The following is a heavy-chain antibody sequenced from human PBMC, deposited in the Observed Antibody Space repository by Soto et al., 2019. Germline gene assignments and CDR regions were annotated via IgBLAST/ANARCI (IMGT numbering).Heavy chain of an antibody. CDR2: ISSSSSYI. V-gene: IGHV3-21*01. CDR1: GFTFSSYS. J-gene: IGHJ4*02. Sequence: GGSLGLSCAASGFTFSSYSMNWVRQAPGKGLEWVSSISSSSSYIYYADSVKGRFTISRDNAKNSLYLQMNSLRAEDTAVSYCASHPRDSSGYWYYFDYWGQGNLVTVSS. D-gene: IGHD3-22*01. CDR3: ASHPRDSSGYWYYFDY.